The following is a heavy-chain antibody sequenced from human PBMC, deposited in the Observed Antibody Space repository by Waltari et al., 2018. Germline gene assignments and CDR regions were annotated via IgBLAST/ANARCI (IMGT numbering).Heavy chain of an antibody. CDR1: GGSISSYY. D-gene: IGHD3-10*01. CDR3: ARTMVRGASYYYYMDV. J-gene: IGHJ6*03. CDR2: IYTSGST. Sequence: QVQLQESGPGLVKPSETLSLTCTVSGGSISSYYWSWLRQPAGKGLEWIGRIYTSGSTNYNPSLKSRVTMSVDTSKNQFSLKLSSVTAADTAVYYCARTMVRGASYYYYMDVWGKGTTVTVSS. V-gene: IGHV4-4*07.